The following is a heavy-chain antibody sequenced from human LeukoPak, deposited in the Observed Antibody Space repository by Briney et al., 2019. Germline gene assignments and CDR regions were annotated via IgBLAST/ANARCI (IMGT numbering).Heavy chain of an antibody. CDR1: GFSFSDYA. CDR3: AKANWVSNADAVW. J-gene: IGHJ4*02. V-gene: IGHV3-23*01. Sequence: GGSLRLSCAASGFSFSDYAMSWVRQAPARGPEGVSSIRGGGEIFYADSVKGRFTLSGDDSRNTVYLQLNNLRVEDTAIYYCAKANWVSNADAVWWGQGTQVTVSS. D-gene: IGHD1-1*01. CDR2: IRGGGEI.